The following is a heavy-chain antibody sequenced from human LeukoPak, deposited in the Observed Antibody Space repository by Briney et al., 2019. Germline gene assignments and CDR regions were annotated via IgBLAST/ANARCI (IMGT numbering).Heavy chain of an antibody. CDR3: ASRTNSSGPIADY. CDR1: GGSFSGYH. V-gene: IGHV4-34*01. CDR2: IDHSGST. J-gene: IGHJ4*02. Sequence: SETLSLTCGVYGGSFSGYHWTWIRLRPGKGLEWIGDIDHSGSTHYNPSLKSRVTISLDTSNNQFSLKLNSVTAADTAVYYCASRTNSSGPIADYWGQGTLVTVSS. D-gene: IGHD6-19*01.